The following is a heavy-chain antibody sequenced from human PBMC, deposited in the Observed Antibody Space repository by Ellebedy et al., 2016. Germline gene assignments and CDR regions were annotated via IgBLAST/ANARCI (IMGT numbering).Heavy chain of an antibody. J-gene: IGHJ4*02. V-gene: IGHV3-21*01. CDR2: ISTSSSSYI. CDR1: GFTFSNYN. D-gene: IGHD3-22*01. CDR3: ARDYNYYDSSGYPGY. Sequence: GESLKISCAASGFTFSNYNMNWVRQAPGKGLEWVSSISTSSSSYISYTDSVKGRFTISRDNAKNSLYLQMNSLRAEDTAVYYCARDYNYYDSSGYPGYWGQGTLVTVSS.